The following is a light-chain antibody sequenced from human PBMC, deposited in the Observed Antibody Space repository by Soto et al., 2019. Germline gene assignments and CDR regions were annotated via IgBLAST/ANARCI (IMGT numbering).Light chain of an antibody. CDR3: SSYTSSTGV. CDR1: SSDVGGYNY. CDR2: DVS. Sequence: QSALTQPASVSGSPGQSITISCTGTSSDVGGYNYVSWYQQHPGTAPKLMIYDVSNRPSGVSNRFSGSKSGNTASLTISGLQAEDEADYYCSSYTSSTGVFGGGTKLTVL. J-gene: IGLJ2*01. V-gene: IGLV2-14*01.